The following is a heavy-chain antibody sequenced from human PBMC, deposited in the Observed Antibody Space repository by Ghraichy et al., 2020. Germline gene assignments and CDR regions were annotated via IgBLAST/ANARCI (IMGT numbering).Heavy chain of an antibody. CDR3: AKDFREIVVAATPDDY. Sequence: LSLTCAASGFTFSSYGMHWARQAPGKGLEWVAVISYDGSNKYYADSVKGRFTISRDNSKNTLYLQMNSLRAEDTAVYYCAKDFREIVVAATPDDYWGQGTLVTVSS. V-gene: IGHV3-30*18. CDR2: ISYDGSNK. D-gene: IGHD2-15*01. J-gene: IGHJ4*02. CDR1: GFTFSSYG.